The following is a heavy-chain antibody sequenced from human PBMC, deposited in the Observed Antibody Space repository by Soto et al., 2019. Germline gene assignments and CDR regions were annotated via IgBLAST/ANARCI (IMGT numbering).Heavy chain of an antibody. CDR3: ARERDGSSWSSAESLQY. Sequence: SVKVSCKASGYIFSNYGISWVRQAPGQGLEWMGWISTYNANTYYVQKFQGRVTMTTDTSTSTAYMELRSLRSDDTAVFYCARERDGSSWSSAESLQYWGQGTLVTVSS. V-gene: IGHV1-18*01. D-gene: IGHD6-13*01. J-gene: IGHJ1*01. CDR2: ISTYNANT. CDR1: GYIFSNYG.